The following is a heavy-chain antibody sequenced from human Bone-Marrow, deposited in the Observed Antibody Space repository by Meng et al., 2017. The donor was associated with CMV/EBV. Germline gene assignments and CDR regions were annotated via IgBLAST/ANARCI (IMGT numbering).Heavy chain of an antibody. CDR3: ARCANAFATGGLVKYIDF. D-gene: IGHD1-26*01. J-gene: IGHJ4*02. CDR1: GGSFNVYY. V-gene: IGHV4-34*01. Sequence: SETLSLTCAVYGGSFNVYYWTRIRQSPGKGLEWIGESDYNGGPHYNPSLGSRVTISVDKSKSQFSLSLTSVTVADTAVYFCARCANAFATGGLVKYIDFWSQGTLVTVSS. CDR2: SDYNGGP.